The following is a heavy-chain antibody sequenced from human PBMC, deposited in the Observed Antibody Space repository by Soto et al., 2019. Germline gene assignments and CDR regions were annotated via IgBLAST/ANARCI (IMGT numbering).Heavy chain of an antibody. Sequence: ASVKVSCKASGGTFYTYTFSWVRQAPGQGLEWMGSITPIYPTTNYAERFQGRLTITADGSTHTAYMDLTSLTSEGTAVYYCARIPRYSFPTSDDLDSWGQGTLVTVSS. V-gene: IGHV1-69*13. CDR3: ARIPRYSFPTSDDLDS. CDR2: ITPIYPTT. CDR1: GGTFYTYT. J-gene: IGHJ4*02. D-gene: IGHD5-18*01.